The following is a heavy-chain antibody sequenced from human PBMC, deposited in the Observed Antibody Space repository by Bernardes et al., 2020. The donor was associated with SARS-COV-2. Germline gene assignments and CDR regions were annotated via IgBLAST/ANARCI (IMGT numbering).Heavy chain of an antibody. J-gene: IGHJ4*02. Sequence: GGSLRLSCAASGISFSRFAVSWVRQAPGKGLEWVAAITASGDSPYYADSVQGRFIVSRDKSGSAVHLQMYNLGVGDTAVYYCAKEGTGAVAGQNYFDWWGQGVLVTVSA. V-gene: IGHV3-23*01. CDR1: GISFSRFA. D-gene: IGHD6-19*01. CDR3: AKEGTGAVAGQNYFDW. CDR2: ITASGDSP.